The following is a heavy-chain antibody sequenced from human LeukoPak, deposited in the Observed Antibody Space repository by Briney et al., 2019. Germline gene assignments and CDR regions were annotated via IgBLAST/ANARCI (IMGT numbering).Heavy chain of an antibody. Sequence: GGSLRLSCATSGFTFSSYAMSWVRQAPGKGLEWVSAISGNGVSTYYADSVKGRFTISRDNSKNTLYLQVNSLRAEDTAVYYCAREGSDNSGYDLDFWGQGTLVTVSS. CDR3: AREGSDNSGYDLDF. CDR2: ISGNGVST. V-gene: IGHV3-23*01. J-gene: IGHJ4*02. D-gene: IGHD3-9*01. CDR1: GFTFSSYA.